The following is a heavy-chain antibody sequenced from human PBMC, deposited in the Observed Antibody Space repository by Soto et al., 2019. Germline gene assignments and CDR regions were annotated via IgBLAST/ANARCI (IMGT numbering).Heavy chain of an antibody. CDR1: GFTFSSYA. CDR3: AKDARGWQTYYYFDY. CDR2: ISGSGGST. J-gene: IGHJ4*02. V-gene: IGHV3-23*01. D-gene: IGHD6-19*01. Sequence: GGSLRLSCAASGFTFSSYAMSWVRQAPGKGLEWVSAISGSGGSTYYADSVKGRFTISRDDSKNTLYLQMNSLRAEDTAVYYCAKDARGWQTYYYFDYWGQGTLVTAPQ.